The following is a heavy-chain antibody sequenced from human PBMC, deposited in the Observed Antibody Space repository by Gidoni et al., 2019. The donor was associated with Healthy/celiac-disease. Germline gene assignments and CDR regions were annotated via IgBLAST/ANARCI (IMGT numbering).Heavy chain of an antibody. CDR1: GGPIRSSSYY. CDR3: ARLERSSGYFEPLGSWFDP. J-gene: IGHJ5*02. D-gene: IGHD3-22*01. CDR2: IYYSGST. V-gene: IGHV4-39*01. Sequence: QLQLQESGPGLVKPSETLSLTCTVSGGPIRSSSYYWGWIRQPPGKGLEWIGSIYYSGSTYYNPSLKSRVTISVDTSKNRFSLKLSSVTAADTAVYYCARLERSSGYFEPLGSWFDPWGQGTLVTVSS.